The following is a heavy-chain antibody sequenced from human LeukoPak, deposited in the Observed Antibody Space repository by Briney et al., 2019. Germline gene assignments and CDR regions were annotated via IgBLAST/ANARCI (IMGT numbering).Heavy chain of an antibody. D-gene: IGHD1-14*01. CDR3: ATDPRQAKPDYCDI. V-gene: IGHV3-30*04. Sequence: PGRSLRLSRALSGFSSNKDAIHWVRQAPGKELEWVAVMSHYGSERYYGDSVQGRFTISRDASKSTFYLQMDSLRPEDTAVYYCATDPRQAKPDYCDIWGQGTLVIVSS. J-gene: IGHJ4*02. CDR2: MSHYGSER. CDR1: GFSSNKDA.